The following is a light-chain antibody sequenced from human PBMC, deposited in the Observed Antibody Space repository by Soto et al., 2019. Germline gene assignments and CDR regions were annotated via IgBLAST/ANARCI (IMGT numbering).Light chain of an antibody. Sequence: DIVLTQTPLSSPVTLGQPASISCRSSQTLVHSDANTYLSWLHQRPGQPPRLLIYKVSTRFSGVPDRFSGSGAGTDFTLKISRVEAEDVGVYYCMQATHVPPPFGGGTTLEIK. V-gene: IGKV2-24*01. CDR3: MQATHVPPP. CDR2: KVS. CDR1: QTLVHSDANTY. J-gene: IGKJ4*01.